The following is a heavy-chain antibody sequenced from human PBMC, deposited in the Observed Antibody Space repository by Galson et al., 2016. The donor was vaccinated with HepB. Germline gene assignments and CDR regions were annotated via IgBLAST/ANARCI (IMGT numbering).Heavy chain of an antibody. Sequence: SLRLSCAASRFTFNSFGMHWVRQAPGKGLEWVAVIWYDGSNKYYGDSVKGRFTISRDDSKNTLYLQMNSLTAEDTAIYYCAREAPIAAPGANDCWGQGTQVTVSS. J-gene: IGHJ4*02. D-gene: IGHD6-13*01. CDR1: RFTFNSFG. V-gene: IGHV3-33*01. CDR3: AREAPIAAPGANDC. CDR2: IWYDGSNK.